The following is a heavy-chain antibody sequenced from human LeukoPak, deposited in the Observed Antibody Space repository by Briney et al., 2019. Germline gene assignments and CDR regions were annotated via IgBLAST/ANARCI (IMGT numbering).Heavy chain of an antibody. J-gene: IGHJ5*02. CDR3: ATLVGGYCSTTSCHENWFDP. CDR2: IYYSGST. D-gene: IGHD2-2*01. Sequence: SETLSLTCTVSGGSIRSSYYYWGWIRQPPGKGLEWIGSIYYSGSTYYNPSLKSRVTISVDTSKNQFSLKLSSVTAADTAVYYCATLVGGYCSTTSCHENWFDPWGQGTPVTVSS. CDR1: GGSIRSSYYY. V-gene: IGHV4-39*01.